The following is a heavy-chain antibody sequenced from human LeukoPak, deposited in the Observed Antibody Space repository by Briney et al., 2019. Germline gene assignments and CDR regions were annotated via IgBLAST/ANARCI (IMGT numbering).Heavy chain of an antibody. J-gene: IGHJ4*02. CDR3: ARDPYRDAPDYFDY. Sequence: GGSLRLSCAASGFTFSSFGMHWVRQAPGKGLEWVAFIRYDGSNKYYADSVKGRFTISRDNSKNTLYLQMNSLRAEDTAVYYCARDPYRDAPDYFDYWGQGTLVTVSS. CDR1: GFTFSSFG. V-gene: IGHV3-30*02. CDR2: IRYDGSNK.